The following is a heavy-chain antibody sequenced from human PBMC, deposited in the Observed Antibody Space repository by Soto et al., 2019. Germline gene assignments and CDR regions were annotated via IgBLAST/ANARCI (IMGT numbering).Heavy chain of an antibody. CDR2: MSSSGATI. V-gene: IGHV3-11*01. CDR3: ARNTVSAAGADYYGLDV. J-gene: IGHJ6*02. Sequence: SGGSLRLSCAGSGFTFRDYYMSWVRLAPGPGLEWVSYMSSSGATIYYADSVKGRFTISRDNAKNSLYLQMNSLGADDTAVYYCARNTVSAAGADYYGLDVWGQGTTVTVSS. CDR1: GFTFRDYY. D-gene: IGHD6-13*01.